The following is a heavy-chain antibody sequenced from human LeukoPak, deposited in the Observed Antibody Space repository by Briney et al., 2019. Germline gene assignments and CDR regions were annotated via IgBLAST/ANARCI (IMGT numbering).Heavy chain of an antibody. Sequence: ASVKVSCKASGYTFTGYYMHWVRQAPGQGLEWMGWINPNSGGTNYAQKFQGRVTMTRDTSISTAYMELSRLRSDDTAVYYCAILMTTRTARFHYWGQGTLVTVSS. CDR3: AILMTTRTARFHY. V-gene: IGHV1-2*02. CDR2: INPNSGGT. CDR1: GYTFTGYY. D-gene: IGHD4-11*01. J-gene: IGHJ4*02.